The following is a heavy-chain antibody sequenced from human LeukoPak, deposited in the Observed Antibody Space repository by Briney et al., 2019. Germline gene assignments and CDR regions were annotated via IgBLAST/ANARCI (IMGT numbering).Heavy chain of an antibody. CDR1: GFTFDDYA. J-gene: IGHJ5*02. Sequence: GGSLRLSCAASGFTFDDYAMHWVRQAPGKGLEWASGISWNSGSIGYADSVKGRFTISRDNAKNSLYLQMNSLRAEDTALYYCAKDIYEIQAVAGQTWGQGTLVTVSS. V-gene: IGHV3-9*01. D-gene: IGHD6-19*01. CDR3: AKDIYEIQAVAGQT. CDR2: ISWNSGSI.